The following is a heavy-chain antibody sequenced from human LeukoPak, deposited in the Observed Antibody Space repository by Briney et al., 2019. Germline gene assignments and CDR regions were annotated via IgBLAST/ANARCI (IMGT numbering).Heavy chain of an antibody. CDR2: ISSSPSYI. D-gene: IGHD3-3*01. Sequence: PGGSLRLSCAASGFTFNKYNMNWVRQAPGKGLEWVSSISSSPSYIYYADSVQGRITISRDNAKNSLYLQMNSLRAEDTAVYYCARSYDFWRRGFDYWGQGTLVTVSS. V-gene: IGHV3-21*01. J-gene: IGHJ4*02. CDR1: GFTFNKYN. CDR3: ARSYDFWRRGFDY.